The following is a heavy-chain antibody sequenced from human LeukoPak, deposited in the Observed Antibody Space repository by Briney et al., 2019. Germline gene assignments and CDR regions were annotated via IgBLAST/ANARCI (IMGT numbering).Heavy chain of an antibody. CDR1: GFTFSDYY. V-gene: IGHV3-11*04. CDR2: FSSSGSTR. CDR3: ARDGDYYGSGSYYNEVYYFDY. D-gene: IGHD3-10*01. Sequence: PGGSLRLXCAASGFTFSDYYMSWIRQAPGKGLEWVSYFSSSGSTRYYADSVKGRFTISRDNAKNSLYLQMNSLRAEDTAVYYCARDGDYYGSGSYYNEVYYFDYWGQGTLVTVSS. J-gene: IGHJ4*02.